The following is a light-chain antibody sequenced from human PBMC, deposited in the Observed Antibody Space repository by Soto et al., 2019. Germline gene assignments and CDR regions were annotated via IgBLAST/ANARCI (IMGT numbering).Light chain of an antibody. Sequence: DILLTQSPSSASASVGDRVTITCRESQDISGRLIWDQQKPGKAPILLIFGASSLQSGVPSRFSSSGSGTESTLTITSLRPEDVATDFCQQAKRFPLTFGGVTKVEIQ. CDR2: GAS. CDR3: QQAKRFPLT. CDR1: QDISGR. J-gene: IGKJ4*01. V-gene: IGKV1-12*01.